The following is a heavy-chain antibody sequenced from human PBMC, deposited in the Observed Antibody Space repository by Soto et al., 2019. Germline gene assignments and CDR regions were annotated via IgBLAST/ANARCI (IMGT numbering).Heavy chain of an antibody. V-gene: IGHV3-21*01. CDR2: INSNSGYI. CDR1: GFSFSNSS. J-gene: IGHJ4*02. CDR3: DREGSRANGVFFPDY. D-gene: IGHD2-8*01. Sequence: GGSLRLSCAASGFSFSNSSMAWVRQAPGKGLDWVSSINSNSGYIYYTDLVKGRFTISRDNAKNSRYLQMNSLRAEDTAVYYSDREGSRANGVFFPDYWAQGTLVTVSS.